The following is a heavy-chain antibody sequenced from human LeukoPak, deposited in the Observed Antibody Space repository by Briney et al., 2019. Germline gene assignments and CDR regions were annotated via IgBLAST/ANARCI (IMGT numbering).Heavy chain of an antibody. CDR2: ISRSGSTI. D-gene: IGHD3-22*01. V-gene: IGHV3-48*03. CDR3: ARDIPYDSGGPDAFDI. CDR1: GFTFSTYE. J-gene: IGHJ3*02. Sequence: GGSLRLSCVASGFTFSTYEMNWVRQAPGKGLEWLSFISRSGSTIYYADSVKGRFTISRDNAKNSLYLQVNSLRAEDTAVYYCARDIPYDSGGPDAFDIWGRGTMVTVSS.